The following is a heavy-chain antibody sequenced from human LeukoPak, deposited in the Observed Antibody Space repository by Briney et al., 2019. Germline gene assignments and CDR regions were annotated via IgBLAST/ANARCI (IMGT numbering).Heavy chain of an antibody. CDR3: ARHLGYYDSSGYYEEPYYFDY. D-gene: IGHD3-22*01. V-gene: IGHV4-59*08. J-gene: IGHJ4*02. CDR1: GGSISSYY. CDR2: IYYSGST. Sequence: SETLSLTCTVSGGSISSYYWSWIRQPPGKGLEWIGYIYYSGSTNYNPSLKSRVTISVDTSKNQFSLQLSSVPAADTAVYYCARHLGYYDSSGYYEEPYYFDYWGQGTLVTVSS.